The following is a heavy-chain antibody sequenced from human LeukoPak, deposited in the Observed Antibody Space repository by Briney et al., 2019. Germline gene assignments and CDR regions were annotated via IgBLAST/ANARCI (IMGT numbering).Heavy chain of an antibody. CDR1: GATFSSYA. J-gene: IGHJ3*02. Sequence: GASVKLSCKASGATFSSYAISWVRQAPGQGLEWMGGIIPIFGTANYAQKFQGRVTITTDESTSTAYMELSSLRSEDTAVYYCARDWSPDTAMGLPGAFDIWGQGTMVTVSS. D-gene: IGHD5-18*01. CDR2: IIPIFGTA. CDR3: ARDWSPDTAMGLPGAFDI. V-gene: IGHV1-69*05.